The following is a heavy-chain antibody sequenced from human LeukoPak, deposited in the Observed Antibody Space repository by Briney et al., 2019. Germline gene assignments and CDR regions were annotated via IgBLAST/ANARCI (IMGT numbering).Heavy chain of an antibody. CDR3: ARDEELRMDE. CDR1: GFTFSSYA. J-gene: IGHJ4*02. D-gene: IGHD1-26*01. V-gene: IGHV3-23*01. CDR2: ISGSGGST. Sequence: GGSLRLSCAASGFTFSSYAMSWVRQAPGKGLEWVSAISGSGGSTYYADSVKGRFTISRDNAKNSLYLQMNSLRAEDTAVYYCARDEELRMDEWGQGTLVTVSS.